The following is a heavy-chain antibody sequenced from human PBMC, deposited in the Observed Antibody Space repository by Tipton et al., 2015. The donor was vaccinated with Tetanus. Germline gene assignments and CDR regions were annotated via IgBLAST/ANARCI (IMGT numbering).Heavy chain of an antibody. V-gene: IGHV4-31*03. J-gene: IGHJ4*02. D-gene: IGHD5-24*01. CDR1: GGSINSGDYY. Sequence: LRLSCTVSGGSINSGDYYWSWIRQHPGKGLEWIGCIYYSGSTIYNPSLKSRVTVSVDTSKNQFSLRLDSVTAADTAVYYCARVAENFDYWGQGTLVTVSS. CDR3: ARVAENFDY. CDR2: IYYSGST.